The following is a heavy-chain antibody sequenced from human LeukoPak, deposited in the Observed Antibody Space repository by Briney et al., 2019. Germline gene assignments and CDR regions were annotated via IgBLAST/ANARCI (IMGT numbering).Heavy chain of an antibody. CDR1: GFTFSSYS. D-gene: IGHD3-16*01. Sequence: GGSLRLSCAASGFTFSSYSMNWVRQAPGKGLEWVSSISSSSSYIYYADSVKGRFTISRDNAKNSLYLQMNSLRAEDTAVYYCARVRMIGDAFDIWGQGTTVTVSS. V-gene: IGHV3-21*01. J-gene: IGHJ3*02. CDR3: ARVRMIGDAFDI. CDR2: ISSSSSYI.